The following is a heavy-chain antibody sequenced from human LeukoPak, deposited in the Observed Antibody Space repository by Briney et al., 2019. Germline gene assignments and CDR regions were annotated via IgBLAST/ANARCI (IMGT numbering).Heavy chain of an antibody. D-gene: IGHD3-22*01. CDR1: DGSIGSHR. CDR3: ARGRGRGYYSIAS. J-gene: IGHJ4*02. CDR2: IYNSGGST. V-gene: IGHV4-59*11. Sequence: SETLSLMCTVSDGSIGSHRWNWIRQPPGKGLEWIGYIYNSGGSTNYNPALKSRVTISLGTSKNQFSLKLRSVAAADTGGYYGARGRGRGYYSIASWGQGTLVNVSS.